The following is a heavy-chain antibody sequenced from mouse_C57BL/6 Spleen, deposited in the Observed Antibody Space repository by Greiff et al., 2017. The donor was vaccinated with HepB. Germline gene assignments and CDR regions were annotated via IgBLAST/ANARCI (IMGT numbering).Heavy chain of an antibody. CDR2: IYPGSGNT. CDR3: AREGGYYGSSSYWYFDV. CDR1: GYTFTDYY. Sequence: VQLQQSGAELVRPGASVKLSCKASGYTFTDYYINWVKQRPGQGLEWIARIYPGSGNTYYNEKFKGKATLTAEKSSSTAYMQLSSLTSEDSAVYFCAREGGYYGSSSYWYFDVWGTGTTVTVSS. D-gene: IGHD1-1*01. J-gene: IGHJ1*03. V-gene: IGHV1-76*01.